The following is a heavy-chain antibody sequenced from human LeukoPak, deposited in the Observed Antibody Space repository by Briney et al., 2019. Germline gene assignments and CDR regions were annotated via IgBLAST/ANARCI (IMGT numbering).Heavy chain of an antibody. CDR1: GGSISTYY. Sequence: SETLSLTCTVSGGSISTYYWSWIRQPPGKGLEWIGYIYYSGSTNYNPSLKSRVTISVGTSKNQFSLKLSSVTAADTALYCARAKITAADIDRPFDPWGQGTLVTVSS. V-gene: IGHV4-59*01. J-gene: IGHJ5*02. D-gene: IGHD6-13*01. CDR2: IYYSGST. CDR3: ARAKITAADIDRPFDP.